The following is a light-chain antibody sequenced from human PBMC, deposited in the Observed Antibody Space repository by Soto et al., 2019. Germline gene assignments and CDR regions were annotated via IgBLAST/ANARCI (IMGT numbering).Light chain of an antibody. CDR2: WAS. J-gene: IGKJ4*01. V-gene: IGKV4-1*01. CDR1: QNVIHDSNSKNF. CDR3: QRHHTPPLT. Sequence: DIVLTQSPDSLAVSLGERATINCKSSQNVIHDSNSKNFLAWYQQKPGQPPKLLMYWASTRESGVPDRFSGSGSGTDFTLTISSLQAEDVAVYYCQRHHTPPLTFGGGNKVEIK.